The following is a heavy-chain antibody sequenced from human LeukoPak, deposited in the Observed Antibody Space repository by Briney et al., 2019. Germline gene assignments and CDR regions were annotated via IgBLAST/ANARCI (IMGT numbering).Heavy chain of an antibody. D-gene: IGHD6-19*01. CDR1: GYTLTGYY. V-gene: IGHV1-2*02. CDR3: ARIAVAVDDAFDI. CDR2: INPNSGGT. Sequence: GASVNVSCKASGYTLTGYYMHWVRQAPGQGLEWMGWINPNSGGTNYAQKFQGRVTMTRDTSISTAYMELSRLRSDDTAVYYCARIAVAVDDAFDIWGQGTMVTVSS. J-gene: IGHJ3*02.